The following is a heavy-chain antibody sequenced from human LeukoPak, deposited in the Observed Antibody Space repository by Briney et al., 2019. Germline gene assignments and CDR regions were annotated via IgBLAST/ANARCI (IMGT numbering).Heavy chain of an antibody. D-gene: IGHD3-10*01. CDR3: ARRVGSYGSGSYSYFDY. V-gene: IGHV4-39*01. Sequence: PSETLSLTCTVSGDSISSSGFYWGWIRQPPGKGLEWIGSISYSGSTYYNPSLKSRVTMSVDTSKNQFSLRLSSVTAADTAVYYCARRVGSYGSGSYSYFDYWGQGTLVTVSS. J-gene: IGHJ4*02. CDR1: GDSISSSGFY. CDR2: ISYSGST.